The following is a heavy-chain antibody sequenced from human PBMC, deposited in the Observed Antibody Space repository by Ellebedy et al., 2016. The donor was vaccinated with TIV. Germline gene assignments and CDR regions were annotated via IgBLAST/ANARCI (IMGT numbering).Heavy chain of an antibody. V-gene: IGHV3-11*01. CDR1: GFTFSDYY. CDR3: AREDSEAALHV. D-gene: IGHD3/OR15-3a*01. Sequence: GESLKISCAASGFTFSDYYMSWIRQAPGKGLEWIACISSRGDTVYHADSLQGRFTISRDNAKKTLFLHMNSLRVDDTAVYYCAREDSEAALHVWGQGTMVNVSS. J-gene: IGHJ3*01. CDR2: ISSRGDTV.